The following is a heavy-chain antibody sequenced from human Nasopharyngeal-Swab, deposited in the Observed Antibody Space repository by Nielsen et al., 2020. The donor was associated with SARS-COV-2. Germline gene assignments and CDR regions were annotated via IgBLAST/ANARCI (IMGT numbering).Heavy chain of an antibody. D-gene: IGHD2-21*01. V-gene: IGHV3-43*02. J-gene: IGHJ4*02. CDR3: AKDPRFPCGQIDY. CDR2: ISADGFFT. CDR1: GFIFDDFG. Sequence: GESLKISCAASGFIFDDFGMNWVRQVPGKGLEWVALISADGFFTYYPDSVRGRFTISRDNSKNSLSLHMTNLRSEDTAFYYCAKDPRFPCGQIDYWGQGPRSPSPQ.